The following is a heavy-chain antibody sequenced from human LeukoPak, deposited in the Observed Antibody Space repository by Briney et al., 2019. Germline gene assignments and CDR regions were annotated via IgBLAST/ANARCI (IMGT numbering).Heavy chain of an antibody. V-gene: IGHV3-23*01. Sequence: GGSLRLSCAASGFAFSSYAMSWVRQAPGKGLEWVSAISGSGGSTYYADSVKGRFTISRDNSKNTLYLQMNSLRAEDTAVYYCAKDRYDYGAYYTLAEYFQHWGQGTLVTVSS. CDR1: GFAFSSYA. CDR2: ISGSGGST. J-gene: IGHJ1*01. D-gene: IGHD4-17*01. CDR3: AKDRYDYGAYYTLAEYFQH.